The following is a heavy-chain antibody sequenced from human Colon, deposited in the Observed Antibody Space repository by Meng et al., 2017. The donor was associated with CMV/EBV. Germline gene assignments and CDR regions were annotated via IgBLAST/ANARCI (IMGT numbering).Heavy chain of an antibody. CDR3: AKGGSGSYDWFDP. Sequence: GESLKISCAASGFSFRSYGMSWIRQAPGRGLEWVSFISSSSDISYADSVKGRFTILRDSAQNLLYLEMIGLRPEDTAVYFCAKGGSGSYDWFDPWGQGTLVTVSS. CDR2: ISSSSDI. CDR1: GFSFRSYG. J-gene: IGHJ5*02. D-gene: IGHD1-26*01. V-gene: IGHV3-21*06.